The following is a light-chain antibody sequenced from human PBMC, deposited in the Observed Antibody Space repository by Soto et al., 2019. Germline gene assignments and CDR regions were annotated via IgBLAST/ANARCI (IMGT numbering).Light chain of an antibody. Sequence: EIELTQSPGTLSLSLGDRATLSCRASQSVSSNLAWYQQKPGQAPRLLIYGASTRATGIPARFSGSGSGTDFTLTISILEPEDFAVYYCQQYGSSGTFGQGTKVDIK. CDR3: QQYGSSGT. CDR2: GAS. CDR1: QSVSSN. J-gene: IGKJ1*01. V-gene: IGKV3-20*01.